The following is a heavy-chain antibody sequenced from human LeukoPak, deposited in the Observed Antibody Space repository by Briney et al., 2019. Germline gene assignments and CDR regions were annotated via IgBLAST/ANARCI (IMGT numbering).Heavy chain of an antibody. CDR2: ISSVSSTI. CDR3: ARGIGTGRQPFDY. D-gene: IGHD1-1*01. V-gene: IGHV3-48*01. J-gene: IGHJ4*02. Sequence: GGSLRLSCAASGFTFSSYWMTWVRQAPGKGLEWVSYISSVSSTIYYADSVKGRFTISRDNAKNSLYLQMNSLRAEDTAVYYCARGIGTGRQPFDYWGQGTLVTVSS. CDR1: GFTFSSYW.